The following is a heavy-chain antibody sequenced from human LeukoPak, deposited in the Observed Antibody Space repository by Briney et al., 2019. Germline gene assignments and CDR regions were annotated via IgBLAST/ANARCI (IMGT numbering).Heavy chain of an antibody. V-gene: IGHV4-59*12. Sequence: PSETLSLTCTVSGGSISNYYWSWIRQPPGKGLEWIGYIYYSGSTNYNPSLKSRVTISVDTSKNQFSLKLTSVTAADTAVYYCARDKFLEWLPFDYWGQGTLVTVSS. CDR1: GGSISNYY. D-gene: IGHD3-3*01. J-gene: IGHJ4*02. CDR2: IYYSGST. CDR3: ARDKFLEWLPFDY.